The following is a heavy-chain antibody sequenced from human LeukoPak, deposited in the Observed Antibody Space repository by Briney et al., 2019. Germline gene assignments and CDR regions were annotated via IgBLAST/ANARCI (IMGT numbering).Heavy chain of an antibody. CDR1: GFTVSSNY. D-gene: IGHD1-26*01. V-gene: IGHV3-53*01. J-gene: IGHJ5*02. CDR2: IYSGGST. Sequence: GGSLRLSCAASGFTVSSNYMSWARQAPGKGLEWVSVIYSGGSTYYADSVKGRFTISRDNSKNTLYLQMNGLRAEDTAVYYCARVEGGWFDPWGQGTLVTVSS. CDR3: ARVEGGWFDP.